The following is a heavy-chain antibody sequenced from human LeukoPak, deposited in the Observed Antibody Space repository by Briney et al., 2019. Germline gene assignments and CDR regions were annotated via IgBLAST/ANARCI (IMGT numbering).Heavy chain of an antibody. V-gene: IGHV5-51*01. Sequence: GESLKISCKGFGFSFSNYWIGWVRQMPGKGLEWMGAIYPGDSDTRYNPSFEGQVTISADKSISTAYLQRTSLKASDTAMYYCARRFSGDNNGYFYFDYWGQGTLVTVSS. J-gene: IGHJ4*02. CDR1: GFSFSNYW. CDR3: ARRFSGDNNGYFYFDY. CDR2: IYPGDSDT. D-gene: IGHD3-22*01.